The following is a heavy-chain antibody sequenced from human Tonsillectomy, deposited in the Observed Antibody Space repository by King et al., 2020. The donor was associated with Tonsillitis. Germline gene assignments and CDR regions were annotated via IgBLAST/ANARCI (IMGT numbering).Heavy chain of an antibody. CDR2: IKQDESEK. D-gene: IGHD3-22*01. CDR1: GFTFSSYW. J-gene: IGHJ4*02. CDR3: ARAGGYYDFSGYYEAY. Sequence: VQLVESGGGLVQPGGSLRLSCAASGFTFSSYWMTWVRQAPGKGLEWVANIKQDESEKYYVDSVKGRFTICRDNAKNSLYLQMNSLRAEDTAVYYCARAGGYYDFSGYYEAYWGQGTLVTVSS. V-gene: IGHV3-7*03.